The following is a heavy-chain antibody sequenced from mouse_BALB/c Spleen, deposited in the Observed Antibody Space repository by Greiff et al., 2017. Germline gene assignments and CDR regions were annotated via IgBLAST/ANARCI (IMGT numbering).Heavy chain of an antibody. Sequence: EVNLVESGGGLVKPGGSLKLSCAASGFTFSSYAMSWVRQTPEKRLEWVASISSGGSTYYPDSVKGRFTISRDNARNILYLQMSSLRSEDTAMYYCARIYYGYPYYYAMDYWGQGTSVTVSS. D-gene: IGHD2-2*01. CDR1: GFTFSSYA. V-gene: IGHV5-6-5*01. CDR2: ISSGGST. CDR3: ARIYYGYPYYYAMDY. J-gene: IGHJ4*01.